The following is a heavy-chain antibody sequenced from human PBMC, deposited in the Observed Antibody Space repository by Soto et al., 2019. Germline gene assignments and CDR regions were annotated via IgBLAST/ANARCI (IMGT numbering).Heavy chain of an antibody. J-gene: IGHJ4*02. D-gene: IGHD1-26*01. CDR3: AKTIGGCGSYLPCGIDY. Sequence: GGSLRLSCAASGFTFSSYAMSWVRQAPGKGLEWVSAISGSGGSTYYADSVKGRFTISRDNSKNTLYLQMNSLRAEDTAVYYCAKTIGGCGSYLPCGIDYWGQGTLVTVSS. CDR2: ISGSGGST. V-gene: IGHV3-23*01. CDR1: GFTFSSYA.